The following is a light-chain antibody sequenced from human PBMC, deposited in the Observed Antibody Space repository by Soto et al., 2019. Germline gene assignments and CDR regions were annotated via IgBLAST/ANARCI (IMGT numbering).Light chain of an antibody. CDR1: QSISSN. CDR3: QQYNTWPPTWT. V-gene: IGKV3-15*01. Sequence: KVMTQSPATLSVSPGERATLSCRASQSISSNLAWYQQKPGQAPRLLIYGASTRATGIPVRFSGSGSGTEFTLTISSLQSEDFAGYYCQQYNTWPPTWTFGQGTKVEIK. CDR2: GAS. J-gene: IGKJ1*01.